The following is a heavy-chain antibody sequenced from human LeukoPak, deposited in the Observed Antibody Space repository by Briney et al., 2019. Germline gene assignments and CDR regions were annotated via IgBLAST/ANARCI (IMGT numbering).Heavy chain of an antibody. D-gene: IGHD5-12*01. CDR3: ARDSGGYDY. CDR2: ITSSSSSV. Sequence: PGGSLRLSCAASGFTFSSYAMSWVRQAPGKGLQWVSYITSSSSSVYYADSVKGRFTVSRDNAKNSLYLQMNSLRPEDTAVYYCARDSGGYDYWGQGTLVTVSS. J-gene: IGHJ4*02. CDR1: GFTFSSYA. V-gene: IGHV3-48*04.